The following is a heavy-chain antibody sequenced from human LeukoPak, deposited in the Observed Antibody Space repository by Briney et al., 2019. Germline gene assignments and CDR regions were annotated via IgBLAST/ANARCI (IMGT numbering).Heavy chain of an antibody. V-gene: IGHV3-30-3*01. J-gene: IGHJ4*02. CDR1: GFTFSSYT. D-gene: IGHD1-26*01. CDR3: AKQSNNHYYQKASDY. Sequence: PGGSLRLSRAASGFTFSSYTMHWVRQAPGKGLEWVAAISDDGDNVYHLDSAKGRLTISRDNSNNTLYLQMNSLRTEDTAVYFCAKQSNNHYYQKASDYWGQGTLVTVSS. CDR2: ISDDGDNV.